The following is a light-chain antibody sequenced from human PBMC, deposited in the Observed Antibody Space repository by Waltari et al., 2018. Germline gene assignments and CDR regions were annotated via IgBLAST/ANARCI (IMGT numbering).Light chain of an antibody. CDR2: GAS. CDR1: QSIGRY. Sequence: EIVLTQSPGTLSLSPGERATLSCRASQSIGRYLAWYQQQPDQAPRLLIYGASSRATGIPDMFSGSGSGTDFSLTISRLEPEDFAVYYCQQYNNWPPYTFGQGTKLEIK. V-gene: IGKV3-20*01. J-gene: IGKJ2*01. CDR3: QQYNNWPPYT.